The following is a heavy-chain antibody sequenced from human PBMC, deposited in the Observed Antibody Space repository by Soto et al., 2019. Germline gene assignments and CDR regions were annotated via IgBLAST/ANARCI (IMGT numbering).Heavy chain of an antibody. J-gene: IGHJ4*02. D-gene: IGHD3-22*01. V-gene: IGHV1-46*01. CDR2: INPSGGST. Sequence: QVQLVQSGAEVKKPGASVKVSCKASGYTFTSYYMHWVRQAPGQGLEWMGIINPSGGSTSYAQKFQGRGTMTRDTSTSTVYMELSSLRSEDTAVYYCARVIRPDYYDSSGYYDYWGQGTLVTVSS. CDR3: ARVIRPDYYDSSGYYDY. CDR1: GYTFTSYY.